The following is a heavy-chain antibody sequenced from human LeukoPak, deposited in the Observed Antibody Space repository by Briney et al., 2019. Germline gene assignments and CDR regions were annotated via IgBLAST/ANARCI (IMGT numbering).Heavy chain of an antibody. CDR1: GGSISSYY. J-gene: IGHJ4*02. D-gene: IGHD3-22*01. Sequence: PSETLSLTCTASGGSISSYYWSWIRQPAGKGLEWIGRIYTSGSTNYNPSLKSRVTMSVDTSKNQFSLKLSSVTAADTAVYYCATIVVSPYGGKVDYWGQGTLVTVSS. CDR2: IYTSGST. V-gene: IGHV4-4*07. CDR3: ATIVVSPYGGKVDY.